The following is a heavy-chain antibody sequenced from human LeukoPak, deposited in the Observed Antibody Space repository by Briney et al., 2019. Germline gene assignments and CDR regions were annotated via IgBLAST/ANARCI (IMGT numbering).Heavy chain of an antibody. CDR2: ISSSRSTI. J-gene: IGHJ5*02. CDR3: ARSTTVVT. CDR1: GFTFSSYS. V-gene: IGHV3-48*01. Sequence: GGSLRLSCAASGFTFSSYSMNWVRQAPGKGLEWVSYISSSRSTIYYADSVKGRFTISRDNAKNSLYLQMNSLRAEDTAVYYCARSTTVVTWGQGTLVTVSS. D-gene: IGHD4-23*01.